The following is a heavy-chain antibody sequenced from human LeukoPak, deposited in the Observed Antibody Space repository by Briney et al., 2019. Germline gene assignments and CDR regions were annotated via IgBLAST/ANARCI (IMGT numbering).Heavy chain of an antibody. Sequence: GGSLRLSCAASGVTLSSYAMSWARQAPGKGLEWVSAISGSGGSTYFADSVKGRFTISRDNSKNTLYLQMNSLSAEDTAIYYCARGLGSSTSRHTFDIWGQGTMVTVSS. CDR1: GVTLSSYA. D-gene: IGHD2-2*01. CDR3: ARGLGSSTSRHTFDI. CDR2: ISGSGGST. J-gene: IGHJ3*02. V-gene: IGHV3-23*01.